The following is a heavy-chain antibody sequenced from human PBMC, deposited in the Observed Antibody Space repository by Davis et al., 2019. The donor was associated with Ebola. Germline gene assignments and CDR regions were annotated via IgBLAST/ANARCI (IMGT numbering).Heavy chain of an antibody. J-gene: IGHJ6*02. V-gene: IGHV4-34*01. CDR1: GGSFSGYY. CDR2: INHSGST. D-gene: IGHD3-3*01. CDR3: ARRRITIFGVVIGTGIRGGMDV. Sequence: MPSETLSLTCAVYGGSFSGYYWSWIRQPPGKGLEWIGEINHSGSTNYNPSPKSRVTISVDTSKNKFSLKLTSVTAADTAVYYCARRRITIFGVVIGTGIRGGMDVWGQGTTVTVSS.